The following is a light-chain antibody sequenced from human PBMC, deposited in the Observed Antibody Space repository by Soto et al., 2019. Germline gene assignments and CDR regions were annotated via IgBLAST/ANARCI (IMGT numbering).Light chain of an antibody. CDR1: QSVTSNH. CDR2: GAS. CDR3: QQHGRPPLT. J-gene: IGKJ5*01. V-gene: IGKV3-20*01. Sequence: EIVLTQSPGTLSLSPGERATLSCRASQSVTSNHVAWYQQKPGQAPRPLIFGASIRATGIPDRFSGSGSGTDFTLTINRLEPEDFAVYYCQQHGRPPLTFGQGTRLEIK.